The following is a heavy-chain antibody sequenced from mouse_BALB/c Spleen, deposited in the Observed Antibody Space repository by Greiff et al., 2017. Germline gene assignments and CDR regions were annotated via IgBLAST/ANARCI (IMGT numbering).Heavy chain of an antibody. CDR1: GFTFTDYY. D-gene: IGHD3-2*02. J-gene: IGHJ4*01. CDR2: IRNKANGYTT. V-gene: IGHV7-3*02. CDR3: ARDLDGSTRLRNYYAMDY. Sequence: EVQRVESGGGLVQPGGSLRLSCATSGFTFTDYYMSWVRQPPGKALEWLGFIRNKANGYTTEYSASVKGRFTISRDNSQSILYLQMNTLRAEDSATYYCARDLDGSTRLRNYYAMDYWGQGTSVTVSS.